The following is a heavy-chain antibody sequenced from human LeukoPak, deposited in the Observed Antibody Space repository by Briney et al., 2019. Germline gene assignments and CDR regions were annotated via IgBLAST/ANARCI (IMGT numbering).Heavy chain of an antibody. Sequence: SETLSLTCTVSGGSISTDYWSWIRQPPGKGLEWIGNIYYSASTDYNPSLKSRVTISVDTSKNQFSLRLSSVTAADTAVYYCARQTNSNYEFAYWGQGTLVTVSS. CDR2: IYYSAST. D-gene: IGHD4-11*01. V-gene: IGHV4-59*08. CDR1: GGSISTDY. J-gene: IGHJ4*02. CDR3: ARQTNSNYEFAY.